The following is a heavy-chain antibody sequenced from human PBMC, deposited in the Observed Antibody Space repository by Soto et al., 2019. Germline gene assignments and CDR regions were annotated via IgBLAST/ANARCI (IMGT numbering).Heavy chain of an antibody. CDR1: GYSFTSYW. J-gene: IGHJ3*02. D-gene: IGHD6-19*01. CDR3: ARQIAVALVSNAFDI. CDR2: IYPGDSDT. Sequence: PGESLKISCKGSGYSFTSYWIGWVRQMPGKGLEWMGIIYPGDSDTRYSPSFQGQVTISADKSISTAYLQWSSLKASDTAMYYCARQIAVALVSNAFDIWGQGTMVTVSS. V-gene: IGHV5-51*01.